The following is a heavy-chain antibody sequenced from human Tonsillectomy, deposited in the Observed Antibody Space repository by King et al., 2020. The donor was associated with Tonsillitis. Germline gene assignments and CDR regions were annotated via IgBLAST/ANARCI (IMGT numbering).Heavy chain of an antibody. D-gene: IGHD1-14*01. CDR2: INLGGDTT. Sequence: VQLVESGGGLVQPGGSLRLSCAASGFTFSVYAMNWVRQAPGKGLEWVSFINLGGDTTPYADTVKGRFTISRDNSKNTLYLQMNSLRAEDRAVYYCASTCGQITVPVVGGRGTGVTVS. CDR3: ASTCGQITVPVV. CDR1: GFTFSVYA. J-gene: IGHJ2*01. V-gene: IGHV3-23*04.